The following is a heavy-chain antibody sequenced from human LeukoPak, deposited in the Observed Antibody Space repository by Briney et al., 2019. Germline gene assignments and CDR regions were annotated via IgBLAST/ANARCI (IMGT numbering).Heavy chain of an antibody. CDR1: GFTFSGYA. D-gene: IGHD1-26*01. Sequence: SGGSLRLSCAASGFTFSGYAMSWVRQAPGKGLEWVSAISGSGGSTYYADSVKGRFTISRDNSKNTLYLQMNSLRAEDTAVYYCAKNKVGATASFQAYYYYYGMDVWGQGTTVTVSS. V-gene: IGHV3-23*01. CDR3: AKNKVGATASFQAYYYYYGMDV. J-gene: IGHJ6*02. CDR2: ISGSGGST.